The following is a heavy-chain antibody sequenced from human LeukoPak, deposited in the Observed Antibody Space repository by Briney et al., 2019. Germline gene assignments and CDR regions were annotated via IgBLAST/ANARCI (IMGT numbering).Heavy chain of an antibody. D-gene: IGHD3-22*01. V-gene: IGHV4-30-2*05. CDR3: ARNYDSSGYYLDAFDI. CDR1: GGSISSGGYY. J-gene: IGHJ3*02. Sequence: PSQTLSLTCTVSGGSISSGGYYWSWIRQPPGKGLEWIGYIYHSGSTYYNPSLKSRVTISVDTSKNQFSLKLSSVTAADTAVYYCARNYDSSGYYLDAFDIWGQGTMVTVSS. CDR2: IYHSGST.